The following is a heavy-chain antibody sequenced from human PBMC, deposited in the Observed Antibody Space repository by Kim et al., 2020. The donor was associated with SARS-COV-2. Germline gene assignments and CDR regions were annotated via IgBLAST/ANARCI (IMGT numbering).Heavy chain of an antibody. J-gene: IGHJ3*02. CDR3: ARSERYCSSTSCYDGAFDI. V-gene: IGHV1-46*01. D-gene: IGHD2-2*01. CDR2: INPSGGST. CDR1: GYTFTSYY. Sequence: ASVKVSCKASGYTFTSYYMHWVRQAPGQGLEWMGIINPSGGSTSYAQKFQGRVTMTRDTSTSTVYMELSSLRSEDTAVYYCARSERYCSSTSCYDGAFDIWGQGTMVTVSS.